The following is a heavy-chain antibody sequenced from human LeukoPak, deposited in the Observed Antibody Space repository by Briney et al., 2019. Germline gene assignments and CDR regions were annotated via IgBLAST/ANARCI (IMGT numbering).Heavy chain of an antibody. CDR3: AKDPGSSGLSRFDY. V-gene: IGHV3-7*01. CDR2: IKEDGSEK. CDR1: GFTFSSYW. D-gene: IGHD3-22*01. Sequence: GGSLRLSCTASGFTFSSYWMSWVRQAPGKGLEWVANIKEDGSEKYYVDSVKGRSTISRDNSKNTLYLQVNSLRAEDTAVYYCAKDPGSSGLSRFDYWGQGTLVTVSS. J-gene: IGHJ4*02.